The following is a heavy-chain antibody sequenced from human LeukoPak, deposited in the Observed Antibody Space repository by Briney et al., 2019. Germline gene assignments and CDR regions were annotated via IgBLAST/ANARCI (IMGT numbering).Heavy chain of an antibody. Sequence: SETLSLTCTVSGGSISSYYWSWIRQPPGKGLEWIGYIYYSGSTNYNPSLKSRVTISVDTSKNQFSLKLSSVTAADTAVYYCARSGEQLVRTPYYFDHWGQGTLVTVSS. V-gene: IGHV4-59*01. CDR2: IYYSGST. J-gene: IGHJ4*02. D-gene: IGHD6-6*01. CDR3: ARSGEQLVRTPYYFDH. CDR1: GGSISSYY.